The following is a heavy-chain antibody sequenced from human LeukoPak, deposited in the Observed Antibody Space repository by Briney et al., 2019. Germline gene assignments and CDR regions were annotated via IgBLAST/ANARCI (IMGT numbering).Heavy chain of an antibody. J-gene: IGHJ4*02. D-gene: IGHD6-19*01. CDR3: ARFDGIAVAGTDY. Sequence: SETLSLTCAVSGGSISSSNWWSWVRQPPGKGLEWIGEIYHSGSTNYNPSLKSRVTISVDKSKNQFSLKLSSVTAADTAVYYCARFDGIAVAGTDYWGQGTLVTVSS. V-gene: IGHV4-4*02. CDR2: IYHSGST. CDR1: GGSISSSNW.